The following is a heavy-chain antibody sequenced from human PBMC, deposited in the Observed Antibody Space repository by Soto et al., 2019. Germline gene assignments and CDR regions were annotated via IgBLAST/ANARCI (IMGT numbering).Heavy chain of an antibody. CDR2: IIPILGIA. J-gene: IGHJ3*02. Sequence: QVQLVQSGAEVKKPGSSVKVSCKASGGTFSSYTISWVRQAPGQGLEWMGRIIPILGIANYAQKFQGRVTITADKSTSTAYMELSSLRTEDTVVYYCARSEGIYDDAFDIWGQGTMVTVSS. D-gene: IGHD3-3*01. V-gene: IGHV1-69*02. CDR1: GGTFSSYT. CDR3: ARSEGIYDDAFDI.